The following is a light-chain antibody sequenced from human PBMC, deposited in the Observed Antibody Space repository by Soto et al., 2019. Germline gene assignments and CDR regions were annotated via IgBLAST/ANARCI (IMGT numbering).Light chain of an antibody. CDR1: SRDVGGYDF. CDR2: EVS. CDR3: CSYTSSTTLA. J-gene: IGLJ2*01. Sequence: QSVLTQPASVSGSPGQSITIPCTGTSRDVGGYDFVSWYQQHPGKAPQLLIYEVSNRPSGVSDRFSGSKSGNAASLTISGLQAEDEADYYCCSYTSSTTLAFGGGTKVTVL. V-gene: IGLV2-14*01.